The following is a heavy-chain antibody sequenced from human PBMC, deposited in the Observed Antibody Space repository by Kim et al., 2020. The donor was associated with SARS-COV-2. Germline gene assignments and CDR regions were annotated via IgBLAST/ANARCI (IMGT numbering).Heavy chain of an antibody. CDR3: ARDIGGQTFDY. Sequence: NYYVESVRGRFTISRDNAKNSVSLQMNSLRADDTAVYYCARDIGGQTFDYWGQGTLVTVSS. CDR2: N. J-gene: IGHJ4*02. V-gene: IGHV3-7*01.